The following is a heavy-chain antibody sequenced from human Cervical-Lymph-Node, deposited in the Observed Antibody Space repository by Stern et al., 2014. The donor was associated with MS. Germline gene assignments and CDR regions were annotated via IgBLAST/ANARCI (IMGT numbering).Heavy chain of an antibody. D-gene: IGHD6-19*01. CDR1: GYTLTSYD. J-gene: IGHJ6*02. Sequence: QMQLVQSGAEVKKPGASVKVSCKASGYTLTSYDINWVRQATGQGLEWMGWMNPNSGDTGYPQKFQGRVTMTGNTSISTAYMELSSLRSEDTAVYYCASSTSSAHYYYYGMDVWGQGTTVTVSS. V-gene: IGHV1-8*01. CDR2: MNPNSGDT. CDR3: ASSTSSAHYYYYGMDV.